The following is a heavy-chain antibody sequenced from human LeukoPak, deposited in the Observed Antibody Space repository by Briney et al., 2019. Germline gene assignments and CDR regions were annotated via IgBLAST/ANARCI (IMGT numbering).Heavy chain of an antibody. Sequence: PGGSLRLSCAASGFTVSSNYMRWVRQAPEKGVEWVSVIYSGGNTYYGNSVKGRFIISRDNSNNTIYLQMNSLRTDDTAVYYCARLKEGSYFDPWGQGTLVTVSS. D-gene: IGHD3-10*01. CDR1: GFTVSSNY. CDR3: ARLKEGSYFDP. V-gene: IGHV3-66*01. J-gene: IGHJ5*02. CDR2: IYSGGNT.